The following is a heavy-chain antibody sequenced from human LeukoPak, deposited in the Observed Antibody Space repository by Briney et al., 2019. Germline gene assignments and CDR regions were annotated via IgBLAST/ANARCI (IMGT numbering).Heavy chain of an antibody. CDR3: ARESHYYGSGSYYKPFDY. V-gene: IGHV4-59*01. CDR1: GGSISSYY. D-gene: IGHD3-10*01. Sequence: PSETLSLTCTVSGGSISSYYWSLIRQPPGKGLEWIGYIYYSGSTNYNPSLKSRVTISVDTSKNQFSLKLSSVTAADTAVYYCARESHYYGSGSYYKPFDYWGQGTLVTVSS. J-gene: IGHJ4*02. CDR2: IYYSGST.